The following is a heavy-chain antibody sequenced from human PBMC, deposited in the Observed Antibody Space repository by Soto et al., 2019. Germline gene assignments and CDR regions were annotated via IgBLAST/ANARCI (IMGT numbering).Heavy chain of an antibody. V-gene: IGHV1-8*01. J-gene: IGHJ5*02. Sequence: ASVKVSCKASGYTFTSYDINWVRKATGQGLEWMGWMNPNSGNTGYAQKFQGRVTMTRNTSISTAYMELSSLRSEDTAVYYCARGRLATTANNWFDPWGQGTLVTVSS. D-gene: IGHD5-12*01. CDR3: ARGRLATTANNWFDP. CDR1: GYTFTSYD. CDR2: MNPNSGNT.